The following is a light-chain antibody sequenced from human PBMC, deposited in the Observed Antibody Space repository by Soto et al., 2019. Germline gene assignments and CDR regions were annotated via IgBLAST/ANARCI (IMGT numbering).Light chain of an antibody. J-gene: IGKJ5*01. V-gene: IGKV1-39*01. Sequence: DLQMIQSPSSLSASVGDRVTITCRASQSISTYLNWYQQKPGMAPNLLIYAASSLQSGVPSRFSGSGSGTDFTLTISSLQPEDFATYHCQQSYSTPPTFGQGTRLEIK. CDR2: AAS. CDR1: QSISTY. CDR3: QQSYSTPPT.